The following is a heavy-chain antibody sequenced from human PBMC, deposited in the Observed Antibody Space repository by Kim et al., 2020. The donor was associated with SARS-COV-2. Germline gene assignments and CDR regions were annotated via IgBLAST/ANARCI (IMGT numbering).Heavy chain of an antibody. J-gene: IGHJ4*02. D-gene: IGHD6-13*01. CDR2: T. Sequence: THYNPAIKSRVTISVDTSKNQFSLKLSSVTAADTAVYYCASRSSSSWDSWGQGTLVTVSS. CDR3: ASRSSSSWDS. V-gene: IGHV4-39*07.